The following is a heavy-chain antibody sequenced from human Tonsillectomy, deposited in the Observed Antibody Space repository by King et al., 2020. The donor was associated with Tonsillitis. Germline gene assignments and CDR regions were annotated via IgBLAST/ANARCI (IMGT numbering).Heavy chain of an antibody. Sequence: VQLQESGPGLVKPSETLSLTCTVSGGSISSYYWSWIRQPPGKGLEWIGYIYYSGSTNYNPSLKSRVTISVDTSKNQFSLKLSSVTAADTAVYYCARNTDFWSGYTIDYWGQGTLVTVSS. CDR3: ARNTDFWSGYTIDY. CDR2: IYYSGST. CDR1: GGSISSYY. V-gene: IGHV4-59*08. D-gene: IGHD3-3*01. J-gene: IGHJ4*02.